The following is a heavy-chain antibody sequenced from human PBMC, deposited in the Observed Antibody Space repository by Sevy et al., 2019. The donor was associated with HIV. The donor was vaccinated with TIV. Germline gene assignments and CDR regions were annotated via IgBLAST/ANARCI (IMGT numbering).Heavy chain of an antibody. V-gene: IGHV3-21*01. CDR1: GFTFSRST. J-gene: IGHJ6*02. CDR2: INPSSSFR. D-gene: IGHD6-13*01. Sequence: GGSLRLSCVASGFTFSRSTMYWVRQAPGKGLEWVSSINPSSSFRYDADSVKGRFTISRDNAKNSLYLQMDSLRAEDTAVYYCASIEPKIKGYTGCGLDVWGQGTTVTVSS. CDR3: ASIEPKIKGYTGCGLDV.